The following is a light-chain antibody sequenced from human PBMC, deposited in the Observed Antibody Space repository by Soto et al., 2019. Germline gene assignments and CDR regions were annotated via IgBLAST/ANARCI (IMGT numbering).Light chain of an antibody. V-gene: IGKV4-1*01. Sequence: DIVMTQSPDSLAVSLGERATINCKSSQSVLYSSNNKNYLTLYQQKPGQPPKLLIYWASTRESGVPDRFSGSGSGTDFTLTISNLQAEDVAVYYCQQYYNTPLTFGGGTKVEIK. J-gene: IGKJ4*01. CDR2: WAS. CDR3: QQYYNTPLT. CDR1: QSVLYSSNNKNY.